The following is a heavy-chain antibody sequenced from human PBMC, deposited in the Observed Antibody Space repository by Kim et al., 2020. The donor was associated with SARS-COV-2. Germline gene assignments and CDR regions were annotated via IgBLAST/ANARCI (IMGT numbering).Heavy chain of an antibody. D-gene: IGHD3-22*01. J-gene: IGHJ4*02. CDR2: ISGSGGST. Sequence: GGSLRLSCAASGFTFSSYAMSWVRQAPGKGLEWVSGISGSGGSTYYADSVKGRFTISRDSSKNTLYLQMNSLRAEDTAVYYCAKRGYYYDSSGYYYFDYWGQGTLVTVSS. V-gene: IGHV3-23*01. CDR1: GFTFSSYA. CDR3: AKRGYYYDSSGYYYFDY.